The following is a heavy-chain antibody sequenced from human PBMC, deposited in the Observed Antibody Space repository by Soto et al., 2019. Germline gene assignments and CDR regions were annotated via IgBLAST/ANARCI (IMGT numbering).Heavy chain of an antibody. Sequence: GGSLRLSCAASGFTFSSYAMSWVRQAPGKGLEWVSAISGSGGSTYYADSVKGRFTISRDNSKNTLYLQMNSLRAEDTAVYYCAKRVITIFGVVIKGYYFDYWGQGTLVTVSS. D-gene: IGHD3-3*01. CDR2: ISGSGGST. J-gene: IGHJ4*02. V-gene: IGHV3-23*01. CDR1: GFTFSSYA. CDR3: AKRVITIFGVVIKGYYFDY.